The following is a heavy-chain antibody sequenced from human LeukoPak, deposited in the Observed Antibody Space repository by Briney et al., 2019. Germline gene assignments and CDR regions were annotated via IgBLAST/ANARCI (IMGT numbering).Heavy chain of an antibody. V-gene: IGHV3-30-3*01. CDR1: GFTFSSYA. D-gene: IGHD3-22*01. J-gene: IGHJ4*02. Sequence: GGSLRLSCAASGFTFSSYAMHWVRQAPGKGLEWVAVISYDGSNKYYADSVKGRFTISRDNSKNTLYLQMNSLRAEDTAVYYCARTYYYDSSGYLDYWGQGTLVTVSS. CDR3: ARTYYYDSSGYLDY. CDR2: ISYDGSNK.